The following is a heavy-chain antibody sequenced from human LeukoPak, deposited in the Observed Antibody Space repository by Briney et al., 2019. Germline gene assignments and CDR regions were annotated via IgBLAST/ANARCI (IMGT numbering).Heavy chain of an antibody. D-gene: IGHD3-3*01. Sequence: GGSLRLSCAASGFTFSDYYMSWIRQAPGKGLEWVSYISSSGSTIYYADSVKGRFTISRDNAKNSLYLQMNSLRAEDTAVYYCAGSITIFGVVLDGFDPRGQGTLVTVSS. CDR1: GFTFSDYY. V-gene: IGHV3-11*01. CDR2: ISSSGSTI. J-gene: IGHJ5*02. CDR3: AGSITIFGVVLDGFDP.